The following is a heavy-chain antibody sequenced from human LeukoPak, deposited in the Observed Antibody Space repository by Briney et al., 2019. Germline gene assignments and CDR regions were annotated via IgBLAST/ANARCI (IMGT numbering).Heavy chain of an antibody. V-gene: IGHV3-7*03. CDR1: GFIFSSYW. CDR2: IKEDGSEK. D-gene: IGHD2-2*01. CDR3: ARRALRYCSSTSCPAQCYGVDV. J-gene: IGHJ6*04. Sequence: PGGSLRLSCAASGFIFSSYWMSWVRQAPGKGLEWVANIKEDGSEKYYVDSVKGRFTISRDNAKNSLYLQTNSLRAEDTAVYYCARRALRYCSSTSCPAQCYGVDVWGKGTTVTVSS.